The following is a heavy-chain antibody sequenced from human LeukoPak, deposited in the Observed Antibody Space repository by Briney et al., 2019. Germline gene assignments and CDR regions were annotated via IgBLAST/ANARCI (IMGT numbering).Heavy chain of an antibody. CDR1: GGSFSGYY. CDR2: INHSGST. D-gene: IGHD6-13*01. Sequence: KASETLSLTCAVYGGSFSGYYRSWIRQPPGKGLEWIGEINHSGSTNYNPSLKSRVTISVDTSKNQFSLKLSSVTAADTAVYYCARVGAAPGDRRRDYGMDVWGQGTTVTVSS. J-gene: IGHJ6*02. V-gene: IGHV4-34*01. CDR3: ARVGAAPGDRRRDYGMDV.